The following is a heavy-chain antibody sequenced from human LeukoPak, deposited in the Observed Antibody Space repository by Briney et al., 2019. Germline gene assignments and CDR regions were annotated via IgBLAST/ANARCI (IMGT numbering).Heavy chain of an antibody. CDR1: GYTFIDYT. CDR3: ARDRHEILTGYYRLDP. Sequence: GASVKVSCKASGYTFIDYTMHWLRQAPGQRLDWMGWINGGSGNTKYSPEFQGRVTITRDTSASTGYMELSSLRSEDTAVYYCARDRHEILTGYYRLDPWGQGTLVTVSS. CDR2: INGGSGNT. J-gene: IGHJ5*02. V-gene: IGHV1-3*03. D-gene: IGHD3-9*01.